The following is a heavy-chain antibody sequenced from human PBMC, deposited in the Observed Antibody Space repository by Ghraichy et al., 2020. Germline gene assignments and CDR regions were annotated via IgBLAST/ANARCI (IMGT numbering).Heavy chain of an antibody. Sequence: GGSLRLSCAASGFTFSSYSMNWVRQAPGKGLEWVSYISSSSSTIYYADSVKGRFTISRDNAKNSLYLQMNSLRAEDTAVYYCARDGAVSYYYYYMDVWGKGTTVTVSS. CDR3: ARDGAVSYYYYYMDV. J-gene: IGHJ6*03. V-gene: IGHV3-48*04. CDR1: GFTFSSYS. CDR2: ISSSSSTI. D-gene: IGHD3-16*01.